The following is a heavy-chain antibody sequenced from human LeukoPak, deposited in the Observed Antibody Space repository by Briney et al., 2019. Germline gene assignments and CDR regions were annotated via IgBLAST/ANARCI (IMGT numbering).Heavy chain of an antibody. V-gene: IGHV3-30*02. J-gene: IGHJ4*02. CDR3: AKDIQWFGYLSYFDY. CDR1: GFTFNGYS. Sequence: PGGSLRLSCAASGFTFNGYSIIWVRQAPGKGLEWVAFMRYDGNKTYYADSVKGRFTISRDNSESTLYLQLNSLRTEDTAVYYCAKDIQWFGYLSYFDYWGQGTLVTVSS. D-gene: IGHD3-10*01. CDR2: MRYDGNKT.